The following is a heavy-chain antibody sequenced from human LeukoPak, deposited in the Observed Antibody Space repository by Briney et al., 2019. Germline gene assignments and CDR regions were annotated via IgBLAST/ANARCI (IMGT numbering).Heavy chain of an antibody. J-gene: IGHJ4*02. CDR1: GFTFSTYS. Sequence: GGSLRLSCVVSGFTFSTYSMNWVRQAPGKGLEWVSSISSSSSYIYYADSVKGRFTISRDNAKNSLYLQMNSLRAEDTAVYYCARNLGVRGYDFWSGYHIDYFDYWGQGTLVTVSS. D-gene: IGHD3-3*01. CDR3: ARNLGVRGYDFWSGYHIDYFDY. V-gene: IGHV3-21*01. CDR2: ISSSSSYI.